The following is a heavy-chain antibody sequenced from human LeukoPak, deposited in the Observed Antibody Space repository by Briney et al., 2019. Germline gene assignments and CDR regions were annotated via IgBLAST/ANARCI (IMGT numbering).Heavy chain of an antibody. CDR3: STTAFGV. V-gene: IGHV3-30*04. CDR2: ISSHGKDK. J-gene: IGHJ3*01. Sequence: PGGSLRLSCAASGFTFSSYAMHWVRQAPGKGLEWVAAISSHGKDKVSADSVKGRFTISRDNFNNTLYLQMNSLRVEDTALYYCSTTAFGVWGQGTMVTVS. CDR1: GFTFSSYA.